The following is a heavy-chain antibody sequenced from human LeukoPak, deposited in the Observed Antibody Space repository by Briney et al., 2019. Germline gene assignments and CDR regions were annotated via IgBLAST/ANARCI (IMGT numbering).Heavy chain of an antibody. CDR2: IYTSGST. V-gene: IGHV4-61*02. D-gene: IGHD2-21*02. CDR3: ARGGYCGGDCYFYY. J-gene: IGHJ4*02. CDR1: GGSISSGSYY. Sequence: SETLSLTCTVSGGSISSGSYYWSWIWQPAGKGLEWIGRIYTSGSTNYNPSLKSRVTISVDTSKNQFSLKLSSVTAADTAVYYCARGGYCGGDCYFYYWGQGTLVTVSS.